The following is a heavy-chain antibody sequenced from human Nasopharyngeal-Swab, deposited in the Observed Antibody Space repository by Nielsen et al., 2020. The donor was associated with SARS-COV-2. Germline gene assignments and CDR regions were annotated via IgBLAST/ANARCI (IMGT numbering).Heavy chain of an antibody. CDR2: ISYDGSNK. CDR1: GFTFSSYA. Sequence: GESLKISCAASGFTFSSYAMHWVRQAPGKGLEWVAVISYDGSNKYYADSVKGRFTISRDNSKNTLYLQMNSLRAEDTAGYYCARGGEWIQLWLPNFDYWGQGTLVTVSS. CDR3: ARGGEWIQLWLPNFDY. V-gene: IGHV3-30-3*01. J-gene: IGHJ4*02. D-gene: IGHD5-18*01.